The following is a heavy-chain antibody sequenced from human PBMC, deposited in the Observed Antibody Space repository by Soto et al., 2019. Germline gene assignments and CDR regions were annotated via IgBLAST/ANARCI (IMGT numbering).Heavy chain of an antibody. CDR3: ARDVGGHGLFDF. J-gene: IGHJ4*02. D-gene: IGHD2-15*01. Sequence: PSETLSLTCTVSGGSISSNGNYWNWIREHPGKGLDWIGYIYNSGGTYSNPSLRSRLTISVDTPRNQFSLKLDSVAAADTAVYHCARDVGGHGLFDFRGQGTLVTVSS. V-gene: IGHV4-31*03. CDR1: GGSISSNGNY. CDR2: IYNSGGT.